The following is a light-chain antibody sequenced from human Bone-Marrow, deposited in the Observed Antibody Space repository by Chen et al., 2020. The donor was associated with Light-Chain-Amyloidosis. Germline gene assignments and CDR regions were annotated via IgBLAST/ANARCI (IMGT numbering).Light chain of an antibody. CDR1: QTISSNY. CDR3: QQYGTSPLT. J-gene: IGKJ4*01. CDR2: GSS. Sequence: EIVLTQSPGTLSLFPGEGANLSCRASQTISSNYLTWYQQKFGTAPMLLFYGSSSRATGIPNRFTGGGSGTDFSLSINRLEPEDFAMDYCQQYGTSPLTFGVGTKVEI. V-gene: IGKV3-20*01.